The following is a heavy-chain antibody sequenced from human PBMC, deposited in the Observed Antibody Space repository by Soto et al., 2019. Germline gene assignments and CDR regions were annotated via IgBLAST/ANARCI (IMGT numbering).Heavy chain of an antibody. CDR3: AREGAYYGDSNWFDP. CDR1: WGTFKRLA. D-gene: IGHD4-17*01. Sequence: PVQSWGGGKKAWSLVEVSLKASWGTFKRLAYNWVRQGPWQGAGLMGGILPIFGTANYAQKFQGRVTITADESTSTAYMELSSLRSEDTAVYYCAREGAYYGDSNWFDPWGQGTLVTVSS. V-gene: IGHV1-69*01. J-gene: IGHJ5*02. CDR2: ILPIFGTA.